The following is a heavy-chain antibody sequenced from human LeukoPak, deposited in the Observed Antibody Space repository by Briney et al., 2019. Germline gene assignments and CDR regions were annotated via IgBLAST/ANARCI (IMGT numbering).Heavy chain of an antibody. CDR3: ARDSSSSSGYYYYYMDV. D-gene: IGHD6-6*01. V-gene: IGHV1-8*01. J-gene: IGHJ6*03. Sequence: ASVKVSCRASGNSSTSYDINWVRQATGQGLEWMGWMNPNSGYTGYAQKFQGRVTMTRNTSISTAYMELSSLRSDDTAVYYCARDSSSSSGYYYYYMDVWGKGTTVTVSS. CDR2: MNPNSGYT. CDR1: GNSSTSYD.